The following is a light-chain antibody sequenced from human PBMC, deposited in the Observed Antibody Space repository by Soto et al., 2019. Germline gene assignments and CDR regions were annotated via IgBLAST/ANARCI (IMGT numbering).Light chain of an antibody. CDR2: KAS. CDR3: QQYNSYPVT. CDR1: QSISTW. Sequence: DIQMTQSPSTLSASGGDRVAITCRASQSISTWLAWYQQKPGKAPNLLIYKASRLESGVPSWFSGSGSGTEFTLTISSLQPDGFATYYCQQYNSYPVTFGGGTKVEIK. V-gene: IGKV1-5*03. J-gene: IGKJ4*01.